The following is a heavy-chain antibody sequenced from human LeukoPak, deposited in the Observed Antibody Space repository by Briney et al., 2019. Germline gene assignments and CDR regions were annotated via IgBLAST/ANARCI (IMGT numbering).Heavy chain of an antibody. Sequence: GGTLRLSCTASGLPRNYCPTSSGRSPGKGRGWWATVNPNGGVQTYMTSVQGRFTIPRDRAKNSLALQMHSLRAEDTAVYYCTGGSDKVLSGEYYYYMDVWGTGTTVTVSS. CDR3: TGGSDKVLSGEYYYYMDV. D-gene: IGHD2-21*01. V-gene: IGHV3-7*01. J-gene: IGHJ6*03. CDR2: VNPNGGVQ. CDR1: GLPRNYC.